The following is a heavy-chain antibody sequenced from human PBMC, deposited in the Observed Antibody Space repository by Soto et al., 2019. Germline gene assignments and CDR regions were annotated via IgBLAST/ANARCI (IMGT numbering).Heavy chain of an antibody. V-gene: IGHV5-51*01. J-gene: IGHJ4*02. CDR3: ARRLLGSIGYYFDY. D-gene: IGHD3-22*01. CDR1: GYSFISYW. Sequence: GESLKISCKGSGYSFISYWIAWVRQMPRKGLEWMGNIYPGDSDTRYSPSFQGQVTISADKSISTAYLQWSSLKASDTAMYDCARRLLGSIGYYFDYWGQGTLVTVSS. CDR2: IYPGDSDT.